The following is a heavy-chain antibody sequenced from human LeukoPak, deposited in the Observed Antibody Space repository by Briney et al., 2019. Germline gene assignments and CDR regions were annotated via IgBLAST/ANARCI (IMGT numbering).Heavy chain of an antibody. CDR2: IKQDGSEK. Sequence: GGSLRLSCAASGFTFSSYWMSWVRQAPGKGLEWVANIKQDGSEKYYVDSVKGRFTISRDNAENSLYLQMNSLRAEDAAVYYCARDWVWFGELFQYYYYMDVWGKGTTVTISS. CDR3: ARDWVWFGELFQYYYYMDV. CDR1: GFTFSSYW. D-gene: IGHD3-10*01. J-gene: IGHJ6*03. V-gene: IGHV3-7*01.